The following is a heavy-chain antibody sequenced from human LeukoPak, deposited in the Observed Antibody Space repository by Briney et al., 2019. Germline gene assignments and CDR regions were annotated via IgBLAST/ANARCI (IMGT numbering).Heavy chain of an antibody. CDR1: AFTFSSYS. Sequence: PGGSLRLSCAASAFTFSSYSMNWVRQASGKGLEWVSSISSTSSYIYYADSVKGRFTISRDNAKNSLYLQMNSLRAKDTAVYYCARGLSGRLDSWGQGTMVTVSS. CDR3: ARGLSGRLDS. CDR2: ISSTSSYI. D-gene: IGHD3-10*01. J-gene: IGHJ3*02. V-gene: IGHV3-21*01.